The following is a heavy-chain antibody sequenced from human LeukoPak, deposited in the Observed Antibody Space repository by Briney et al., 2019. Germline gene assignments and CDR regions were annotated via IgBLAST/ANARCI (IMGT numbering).Heavy chain of an antibody. V-gene: IGHV1-69*04. CDR3: ARAQEGYYYDSSGYYNWFDP. Sequence: ASVKVSCKASGGTFSSYAISWGRQAPGQGLEWMGRIIPILGIANYAQKFQGRVTITADKSTSTAYMELSSLRSEDTAVYYCARAQEGYYYDSSGYYNWFDPWGQGTLVTVSS. D-gene: IGHD3-22*01. CDR2: IIPILGIA. J-gene: IGHJ5*02. CDR1: GGTFSSYA.